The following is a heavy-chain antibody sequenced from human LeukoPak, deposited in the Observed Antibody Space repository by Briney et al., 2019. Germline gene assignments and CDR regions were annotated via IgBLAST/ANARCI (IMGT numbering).Heavy chain of an antibody. CDR3: ARGPPTYSYGFGWFDP. Sequence: PSETLSLTCAVYGGSFSGYYWSWIRQPPGKGLEWIGEINHSGSTNYNPSLKSRVTISVDTSKNQFSLKLSSVTAADTAVYYCARGPPTYSYGFGWFDPWGQGTLVTVSS. J-gene: IGHJ5*02. V-gene: IGHV4-34*01. D-gene: IGHD5-18*01. CDR2: INHSGST. CDR1: GGSFSGYY.